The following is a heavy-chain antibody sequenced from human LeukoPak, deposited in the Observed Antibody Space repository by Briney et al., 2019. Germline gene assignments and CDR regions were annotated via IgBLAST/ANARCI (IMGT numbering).Heavy chain of an antibody. CDR1: GFTFSSYS. CDR2: IGAAGSTI. V-gene: IGHV3-48*01. Sequence: GGSLRLSCAASGFTFSSYSMNWVRQAPGKGLEWVSYIGAAGSTIYYADSVKGRFTISRDDAKNSLFLQMNSLRAEDTAVYYCARDSSTYAGPPDYWGQGTLVTVSS. J-gene: IGHJ4*02. D-gene: IGHD2-2*01. CDR3: ARDSSTYAGPPDY.